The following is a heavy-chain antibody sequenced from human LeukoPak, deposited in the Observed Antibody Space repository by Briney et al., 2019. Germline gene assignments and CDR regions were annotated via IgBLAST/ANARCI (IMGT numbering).Heavy chain of an antibody. CDR1: GYTFTGHY. V-gene: IGHV1-2*02. CDR2: INPNSGGT. D-gene: IGHD5-18*01. Sequence: ASVKVSCKASGYTFTGHYMHWVRQAPGQGLEWMGWINPNSGGTKYAQKLQGRVTMTRDTSISTAYMELSRLRSDETAVYYCARDVETAMVMDYWGQGTLVTVSS. CDR3: ARDVETAMVMDY. J-gene: IGHJ4*02.